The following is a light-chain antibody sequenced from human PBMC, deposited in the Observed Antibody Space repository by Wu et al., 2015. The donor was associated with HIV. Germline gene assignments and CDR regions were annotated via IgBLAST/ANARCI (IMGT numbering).Light chain of an antibody. CDR3: QHRSDWPT. Sequence: DIQMTQSPSSLSASVGDRVTITCRASQGISNFLAWYQQKPGKPPKVLIYAASTLQSGVPSRFSGSGSGTEFTLTISSLEPDDFAVYYCQHRSDWPTFGQGTKVEIQ. J-gene: IGKJ1*01. CDR1: QGISNF. CDR2: AAS. V-gene: IGKV1-27*01.